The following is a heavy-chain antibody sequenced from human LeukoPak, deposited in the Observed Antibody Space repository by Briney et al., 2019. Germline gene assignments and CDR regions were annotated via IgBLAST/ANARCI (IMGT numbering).Heavy chain of an antibody. J-gene: IGHJ4*02. CDR3: AREQKVRGVIMGPLGY. Sequence: GASVKVSCKASGYTFTGYYMHWVRQAPGQGLEWMGWINPNSGGTNYAQKFQGRVTMTRDTSISTAYMELSRLRSDDTAVYYCAREQKVRGVIMGPLGYWGQGTLVTVSS. CDR2: INPNSGGT. D-gene: IGHD3-10*01. CDR1: GYTFTGYY. V-gene: IGHV1-2*02.